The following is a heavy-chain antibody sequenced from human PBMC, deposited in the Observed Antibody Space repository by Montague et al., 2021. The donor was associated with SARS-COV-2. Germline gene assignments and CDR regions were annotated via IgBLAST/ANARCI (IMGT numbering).Heavy chain of an antibody. V-gene: IGHV4-4*02. CDR1: NGSISSDEW. CDR3: ARAQVTIFGVLIMLPAAGAVDV. D-gene: IGHD3-3*01. J-gene: IGHJ3*01. CDR2: IYHTGGT. Sequence: SETLSLTCVVSNGSISSDEWWSWVRQAPGKGLEWIGEIYHTGGTNYNPSLRSRVTILVDKSKNQFSLKLTSVTAADTAVYYCARAQVTIFGVLIMLPAAGAVDVWGQGTTVTVSS.